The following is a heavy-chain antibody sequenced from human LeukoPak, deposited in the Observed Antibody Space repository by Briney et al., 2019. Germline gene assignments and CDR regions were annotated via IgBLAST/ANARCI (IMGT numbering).Heavy chain of an antibody. J-gene: IGHJ3*02. CDR3: ARVRDYGDYVDAFDI. CDR2: MNPNSGYT. Sequence: ASVKVSCKASGYTFTSYDINWVRQATGQGLGWMGWMNPNSGYTGYAQKFQGRVTITRNTSISTAYMELNSLRSEDTAVYYCARVRDYGDYVDAFDIWGQGTMVTVSS. D-gene: IGHD4-17*01. V-gene: IGHV1-8*03. CDR1: GYTFTSYD.